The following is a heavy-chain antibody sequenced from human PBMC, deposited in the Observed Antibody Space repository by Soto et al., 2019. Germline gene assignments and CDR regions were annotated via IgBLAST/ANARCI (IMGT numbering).Heavy chain of an antibody. J-gene: IGHJ4*02. CDR3: ASSDSSGYYFGYFDY. D-gene: IGHD3-22*01. CDR1: GFTFSSYA. CDR2: ISGSGGST. V-gene: IGHV3-23*01. Sequence: GGSLRLSCAASGFTFSSYAMSWVRQAPGKGLEWVSAISGSGGSTYYADSVKGRFTISRDNSKNTLYLQMNSLRAEDTAVYYCASSDSSGYYFGYFDYWGQGTLVTVSS.